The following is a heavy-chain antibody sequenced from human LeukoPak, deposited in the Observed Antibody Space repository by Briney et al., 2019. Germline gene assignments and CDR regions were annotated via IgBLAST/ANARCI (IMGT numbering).Heavy chain of an antibody. V-gene: IGHV4-4*07. J-gene: IGHJ4*02. Sequence: RSSETLSLTCTVSGGSISSYYWSWIRQPAGKGLEWIGLIYSSGSTNYNPPLKSRVTMSVDTSKNQFSLKLSSVTAADTAVYYCARDSGYGYPYYFDYWGQGTLVTVSS. CDR2: IYSSGST. CDR1: GGSISSYY. D-gene: IGHD5-18*01. CDR3: ARDSGYGYPYYFDY.